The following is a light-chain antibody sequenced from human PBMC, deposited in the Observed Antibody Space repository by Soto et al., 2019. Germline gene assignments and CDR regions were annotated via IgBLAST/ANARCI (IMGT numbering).Light chain of an antibody. CDR1: QSVSSN. V-gene: IGKV3-11*01. CDR2: DAS. J-gene: IGKJ2*01. Sequence: EIVLTQSPATLSLSPGERASLSCRASQSVSSNLAWYQQKPGQAPRLLISDASNRATGIPARFTGSGSGTEFTLTISSLEPEDFAVYYCQQRSTWPYTFGQGTKLEIK. CDR3: QQRSTWPYT.